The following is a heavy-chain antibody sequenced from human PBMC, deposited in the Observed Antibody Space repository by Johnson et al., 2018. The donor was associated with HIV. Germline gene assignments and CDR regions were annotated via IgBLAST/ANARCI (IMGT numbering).Heavy chain of an antibody. D-gene: IGHD1-1*01. CDR1: GFTFDDYA. Sequence: VQLVESGGGLVQPGRSLRLSCAASGFTFDDYAMHWVRQAPGKGLEWVSGISWNSGSIGYADSVKGRFTISRDNAKNSLYLQMNSLRAEDTAVYYCTTDPWWNGYHAFDIWGQGTMVTVSS. V-gene: IGHV3-9*01. CDR2: ISWNSGSI. CDR3: TTDPWWNGYHAFDI. J-gene: IGHJ3*02.